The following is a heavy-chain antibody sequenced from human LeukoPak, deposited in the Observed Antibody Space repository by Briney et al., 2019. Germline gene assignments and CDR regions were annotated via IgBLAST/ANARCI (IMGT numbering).Heavy chain of an antibody. D-gene: IGHD3-9*01. CDR2: IYYSGST. CDR3: ARDTTGFFDY. V-gene: IGHV4-59*01. CDR1: GGSISSYY. J-gene: IGHJ4*02. Sequence: KPSETLSLTCTVSGGSISSYYWSWIRQPPGKGLEWIGYIYYSGSTNYNPSLKSRVTISVDTSKNQFSLKLSSVTAADTAVYYCARDTTGFFDYWGQGTLVTVSS.